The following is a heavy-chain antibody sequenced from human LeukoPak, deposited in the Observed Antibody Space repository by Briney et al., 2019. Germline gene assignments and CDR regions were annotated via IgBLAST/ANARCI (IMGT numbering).Heavy chain of an antibody. CDR3: ARGYLWYYYDSSGYYGY. V-gene: IGHV4-34*01. CDR2: INHSGST. CDR1: GGSFSGYY. D-gene: IGHD3-22*01. J-gene: IGHJ4*02. Sequence: SETLSLTCAVYGGSFSGYYWSWIRQPRGKGLEWIGAINHSGSTNYNPSLKSRVTISVDTSKNQFSLKLSSVTAADTAVYYCARGYLWYYYDSSGYYGYWGQGTLVTVSS.